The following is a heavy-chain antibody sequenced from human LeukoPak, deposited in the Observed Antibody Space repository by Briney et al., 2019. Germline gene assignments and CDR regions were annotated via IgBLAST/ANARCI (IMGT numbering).Heavy chain of an antibody. Sequence: SETLSLTCAVYGGSFSGYYWSWIRQPPGKGLEWIGYIYYSGSTNYNPSLKSRVTISVDTSKNQFSLKLSSVTAADTAVYYCARGWRHDYWGQGTLVTVSS. V-gene: IGHV4-59*01. D-gene: IGHD2-15*01. CDR3: ARGWRHDY. CDR2: IYYSGST. CDR1: GGSFSGYY. J-gene: IGHJ4*02.